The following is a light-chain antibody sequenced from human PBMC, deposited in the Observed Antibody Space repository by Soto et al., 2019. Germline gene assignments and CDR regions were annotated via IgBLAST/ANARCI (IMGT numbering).Light chain of an antibody. Sequence: EIEMTQSPATLSVSPGERATLSCRASQNVSSNLAWYQQKPCQAPRLLIYGASTRASGIPARFSGSGSATEFTLTISSLQSEDFAVYYCLQYSNWPLLAFGGGTKVEIK. V-gene: IGKV3-15*01. CDR2: GAS. CDR1: QNVSSN. J-gene: IGKJ4*01. CDR3: LQYSNWPLLA.